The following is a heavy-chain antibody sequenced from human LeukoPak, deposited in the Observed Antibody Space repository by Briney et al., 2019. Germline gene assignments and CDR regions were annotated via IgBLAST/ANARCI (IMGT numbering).Heavy chain of an antibody. J-gene: IGHJ4*02. CDR2: INSDGTGT. V-gene: IGHV3-74*01. Sequence: PGRSLRLSCAASGFTFNIYWMHWVRQAPGKGLVWVSRINSDGTGTTYADSVKGRFTISRDNAKNTLYLQMNSLRAEDTAVYYCARVEVDYYESSGAIDYWGQGTLVTVSS. CDR1: GFTFNIYW. CDR3: ARVEVDYYESSGAIDY. D-gene: IGHD3-22*01.